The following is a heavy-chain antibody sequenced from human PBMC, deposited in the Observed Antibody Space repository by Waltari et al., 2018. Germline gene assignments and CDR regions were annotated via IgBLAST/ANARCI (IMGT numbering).Heavy chain of an antibody. Sequence: QVQLVQSGAEVKKPGASVKVSCKPSGSSFSDSDITWVLQATGQGLEWMGWMNPKNGNTGYAHKFQGRVTITSDTSTETVYMELSSLRVDDTAVYYCARVPGISVAGSDSWGQGTLVTVSS. V-gene: IGHV1-8*03. CDR3: ARVPGISVAGSDS. CDR2: MNPKNGNT. J-gene: IGHJ4*02. D-gene: IGHD6-19*01. CDR1: GSSFSDSD.